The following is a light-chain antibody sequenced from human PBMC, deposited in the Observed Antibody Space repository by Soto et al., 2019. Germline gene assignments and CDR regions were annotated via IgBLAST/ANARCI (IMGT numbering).Light chain of an antibody. CDR3: QQTNSVPLT. Sequence: DIQLTQSPSSVSASVGDRVTITCRASQDISNYLAWYQQKPGKAPNLLIYTASSLQSGVPSKFSGSRSGTDFTLTTSTLPPEDFATYYCQQTNSVPLTFGGGTKVEIK. J-gene: IGKJ4*01. V-gene: IGKV1-12*01. CDR1: QDISNY. CDR2: TAS.